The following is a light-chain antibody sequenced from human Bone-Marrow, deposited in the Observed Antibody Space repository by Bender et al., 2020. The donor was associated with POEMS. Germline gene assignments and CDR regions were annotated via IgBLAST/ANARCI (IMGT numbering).Light chain of an antibody. CDR3: QAWDSKTVI. J-gene: IGLJ2*01. CDR1: NIGSKS. V-gene: IGLV3-21*02. Sequence: SYVLTQPPSESVAPGQTARIPCGGPNIGSKSVHWYQQKPGQAPVLVVFDDYDRPSGIPERFSGSNSGNTATLTISRVEAGDEADYYCQAWDSKTVIFAGGTKLTVL. CDR2: DDY.